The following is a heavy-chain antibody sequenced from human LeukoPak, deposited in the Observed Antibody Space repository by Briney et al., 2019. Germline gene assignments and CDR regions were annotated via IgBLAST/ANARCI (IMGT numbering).Heavy chain of an antibody. D-gene: IGHD2-15*01. J-gene: IGHJ4*02. Sequence: GASVKVSCKASGYTFTGYYMHWVRQAPGQGLEWMGWINPNSGGTNYAQKFQGRVTMTRDTSISTTYMELSRLRSDDTAVYYCARGLGYCSGGSCSHFDYWGQGTLVTVSS. CDR2: INPNSGGT. V-gene: IGHV1-2*02. CDR1: GYTFTGYY. CDR3: ARGLGYCSGGSCSHFDY.